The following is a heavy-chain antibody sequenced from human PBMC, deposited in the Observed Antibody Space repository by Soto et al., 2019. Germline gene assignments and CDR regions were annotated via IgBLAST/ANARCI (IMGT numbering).Heavy chain of an antibody. Sequence: PGGSLILSCAASGFTFSSYGMHWVRQAPGKGLEWVALIYPDGGNKYYADSVKGRFTISRDNSKNTLYLQLSSLRAEDTAVYYCAKDRHTWIQLQYYFDYWGQGTLVTV. CDR1: GFTFSSYG. D-gene: IGHD5-18*01. V-gene: IGHV3-33*06. CDR2: IYPDGGNK. J-gene: IGHJ4*02. CDR3: AKDRHTWIQLQYYFDY.